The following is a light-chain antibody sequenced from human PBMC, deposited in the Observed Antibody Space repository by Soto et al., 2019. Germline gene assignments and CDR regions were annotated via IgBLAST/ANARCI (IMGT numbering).Light chain of an antibody. CDR2: GAS. CDR1: QSVSSH. Sequence: EIVMTQSPAPLSVSPGERATLSCRARQSVSSHLAWYQQKPGQAPRLLIYGASTRATGIPARFSGSGSGTEFTLTISSLQSEDFAVYYCQQYNNWPPLTFGGGTKVEIK. J-gene: IGKJ4*01. CDR3: QQYNNWPPLT. V-gene: IGKV3-15*01.